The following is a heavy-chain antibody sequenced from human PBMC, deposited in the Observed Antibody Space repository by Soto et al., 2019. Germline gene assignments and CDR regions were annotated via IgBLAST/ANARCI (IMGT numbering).Heavy chain of an antibody. CDR2: VNPDSGHT. J-gene: IGHJ6*03. D-gene: IGHD2-2*01. CDR1: GYIFTSYN. CDR3: GGTAPFSSAALEYLSYMEV. Sequence: QVQLVQSGAEVKKPGASVKVSCKASGYIFTSYNINWVRQAAGHGLEWMGWVNPDSGHTVYAQKFQGRVTMTRDTSIGTAPMELRSLTLADTAVYYCGGTAPFSSAALEYLSYMEVWWKGAAVTVSS. V-gene: IGHV1-8*02.